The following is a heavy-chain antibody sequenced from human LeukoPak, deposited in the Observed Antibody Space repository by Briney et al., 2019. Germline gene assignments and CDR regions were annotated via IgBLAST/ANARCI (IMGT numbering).Heavy chain of an antibody. CDR2: ISYDGSNK. D-gene: IGHD3-3*01. CDR3: AREVYYDPDRYSYYMDV. Sequence: GRSLRLSCAASGFTFSSYAMHWVRQAPGKGLEWVAVISYDGSNKYYADSVKGRFTISRDNSKNTLYLQMNSLRAGDTALYYCAREVYYDPDRYSYYMDVWGKGTTVTVSS. CDR1: GFTFSSYA. V-gene: IGHV3-30*07. J-gene: IGHJ6*03.